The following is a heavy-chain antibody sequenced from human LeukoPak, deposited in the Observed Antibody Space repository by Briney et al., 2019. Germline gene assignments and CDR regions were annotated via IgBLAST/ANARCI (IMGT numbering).Heavy chain of an antibody. CDR3: AKDRLRRNLGYYFDY. CDR2: ISGSGGST. J-gene: IGHJ4*02. D-gene: IGHD5-12*01. CDR1: GFTFSSYA. Sequence: GGSLRPSCAASGFTFSSYAMSWVRQAPGKGLEWVSAISGSGGSTYYADSVKGRFTISRDNSKNTLYLQMNSLRAEDTAVYYCAKDRLRRNLGYYFDYWGQGTLVTVSS. V-gene: IGHV3-23*01.